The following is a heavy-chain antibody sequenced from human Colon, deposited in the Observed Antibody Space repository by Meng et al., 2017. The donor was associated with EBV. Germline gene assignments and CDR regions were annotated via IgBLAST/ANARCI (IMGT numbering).Heavy chain of an antibody. D-gene: IGHD1-26*01. CDR2: ISGSGDNT. CDR3: ACDAEGELGDYFDY. CDR1: GVTFSSYA. V-gene: IGHV3-23*01. J-gene: IGHJ4*02. Sequence: EGQLLEVGGGLVQPGGSLRLSCAAFGVTFSSYAMSWVRQAPGKGLEWVSSISGSGDNTYYADSLKGRFTISRDNSGNTLYLQMNSLRVEDTAVYYCACDAEGELGDYFDYWGQGTLVTVSS.